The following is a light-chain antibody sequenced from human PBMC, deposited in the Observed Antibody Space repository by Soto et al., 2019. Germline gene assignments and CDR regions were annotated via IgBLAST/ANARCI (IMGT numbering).Light chain of an antibody. CDR1: QSVSSY. CDR3: QQRSNWPIT. CDR2: DAS. J-gene: IGKJ5*01. Sequence: EILLTQSPSTLSLSPGERATLSCGAGQSVSSYLAWYQQKPGQAPRLLIYDASNRATGIPARFSGSGSGTDSTLTISSLAPEDFAVYYCQQRSNWPITFGQGTRLEI. V-gene: IGKV3-11*01.